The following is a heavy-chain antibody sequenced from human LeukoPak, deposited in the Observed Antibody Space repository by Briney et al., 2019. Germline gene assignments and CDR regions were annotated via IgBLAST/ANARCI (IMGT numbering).Heavy chain of an antibody. CDR2: INPSGGST. Sequence: GASVKVSCKASGYTFTSYYMHWVRQAPGQGLEWMGIINPSGGSTSYAQKFQGRVTITRDTSTSTVYMELSSLRSEDTAVYYCARDDYLMGFRGYYDSSGYQSYYYYYYMDVWGKGTTVTVSS. CDR1: GYTFTSYY. D-gene: IGHD3-22*01. V-gene: IGHV1-46*01. CDR3: ARDDYLMGFRGYYDSSGYQSYYYYYYMDV. J-gene: IGHJ6*03.